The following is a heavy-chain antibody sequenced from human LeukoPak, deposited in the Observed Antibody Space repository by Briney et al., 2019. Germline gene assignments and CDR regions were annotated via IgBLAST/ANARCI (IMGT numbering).Heavy chain of an antibody. J-gene: IGHJ4*02. D-gene: IGHD2-15*01. CDR1: GGSFSGYY. V-gene: IGHV4-34*01. CDR2: INHSGST. CDR3: ARFRYSYYFDY. Sequence: SETLSLTCAVYGGSFSGYYWSWIRQPPGKGLEWIGEINHSGSTNYNPSLKSRVTISVDTSKNQFSLKLSSVTAAVTAVYYCARFRYSYYFDYWGQGTLVTVSS.